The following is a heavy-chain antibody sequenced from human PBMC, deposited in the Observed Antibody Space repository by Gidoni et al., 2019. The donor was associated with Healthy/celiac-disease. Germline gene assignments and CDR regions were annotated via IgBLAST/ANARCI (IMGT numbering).Heavy chain of an antibody. Sequence: GRFTISRDDSKSIAYLQMNSLKTEDTAVYYCTSFERSLMVRGAFDIWGQGTMVTVSS. D-gene: IGHD3-10*01. CDR3: TSFERSLMVRGAFDI. J-gene: IGHJ3*02. V-gene: IGHV3-49*02.